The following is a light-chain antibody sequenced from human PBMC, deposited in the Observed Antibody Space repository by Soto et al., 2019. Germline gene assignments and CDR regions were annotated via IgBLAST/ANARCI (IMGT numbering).Light chain of an antibody. CDR2: AAS. V-gene: IGKV1-9*01. Sequence: DIQLTQSPSFLSASVGDRVTITCRASQGISSYLAWYQQKPGKAPKLLIYAASTLQSGVPLRFSGSGSGTSFTLTISSLQPEDFETYYCQQLLSYPITFGQGTRREIK. CDR1: QGISSY. CDR3: QQLLSYPIT. J-gene: IGKJ5*01.